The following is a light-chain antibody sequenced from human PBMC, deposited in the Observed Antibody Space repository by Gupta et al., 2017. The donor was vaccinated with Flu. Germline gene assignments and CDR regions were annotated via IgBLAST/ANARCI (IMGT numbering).Light chain of an antibody. CDR2: KAS. CDR1: QNLHGW. V-gene: IGKV1-5*03. J-gene: IGKJ1*01. CDR3: QFDNAYWT. Sequence: DIRLTQSPSTLSASVGDRVTITCRASQNLHGWLAWYLQKPGKAPKFLIYKASILEDGVPSRFSGSGSDTEFTLTISNLQPDDFGTYYWQFDNAYWTFGQGTKVEI.